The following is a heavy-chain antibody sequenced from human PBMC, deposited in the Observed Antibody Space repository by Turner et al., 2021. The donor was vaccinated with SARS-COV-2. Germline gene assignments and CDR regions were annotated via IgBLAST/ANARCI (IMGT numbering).Heavy chain of an antibody. CDR3: ARVVVLRRAYFDY. CDR1: GGSISSGDYY. D-gene: IGHD2-8*01. Sequence: QVQLQESGPGLVKPSQTLSLTCTLSGGSISSGDYYWSWIRQPPGKGLEWIGYIDYSGSTYYNPALKSRVTISVDTSKNQCSLKLSSVTAADTAVYYCARVVVLRRAYFDYWGQGTLVTVSS. CDR2: IDYSGST. V-gene: IGHV4-30-4*01. J-gene: IGHJ4*02.